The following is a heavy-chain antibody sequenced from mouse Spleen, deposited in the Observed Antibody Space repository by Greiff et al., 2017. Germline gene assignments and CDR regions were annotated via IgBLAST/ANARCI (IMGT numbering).Heavy chain of an antibody. V-gene: IGHV1-42*01. CDR1: GYSFTGYY. J-gene: IGHJ1*01. D-gene: IGHD1-2*01. Sequence: VQLQQSGPELVKPGASVKISCKASGYSFTGYYMNWVKQSPEKSLEWIGEINPSTGGTTYNQKFKAKATLTVDKSSSTAYMQLKSLTSEDSAVYYCASLYYGSWYFDVWGAGTTVTVSS. CDR2: INPSTGGT. CDR3: ASLYYGSWYFDV.